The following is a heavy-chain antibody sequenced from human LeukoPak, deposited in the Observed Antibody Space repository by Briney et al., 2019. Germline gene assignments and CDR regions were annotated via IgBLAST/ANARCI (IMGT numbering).Heavy chain of an antibody. Sequence: PGGSLRLSCVSSGFTFSNYGMHWVRQAPGKGLEWVALIWHDGSNKYYADSMRGRVTISRDNSKNTLYLQMNSLTAEDTAVYFCAKDGDAYIEYYYYYMDVWGKGTTVTVSS. J-gene: IGHJ6*03. CDR3: AKDGDAYIEYYYYYMDV. CDR2: IWHDGSNK. V-gene: IGHV3-33*06. D-gene: IGHD5-24*01. CDR1: GFTFSNYG.